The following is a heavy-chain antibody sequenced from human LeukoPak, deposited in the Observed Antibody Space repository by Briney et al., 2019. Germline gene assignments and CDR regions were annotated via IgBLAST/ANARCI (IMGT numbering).Heavy chain of an antibody. Sequence: SETLSLTCTVSGGSISSYYWSWIRQPAGKGLEWIGRIDTSGNTNYKPSLKSRVTMSVDTSKNQLSLKLSSVTAADTAVYYCARVAAGKGYPFDYWGQGTLVTVSS. J-gene: IGHJ4*02. D-gene: IGHD6-13*01. V-gene: IGHV4-4*07. CDR2: IDTSGNT. CDR1: GGSISSYY. CDR3: ARVAAGKGYPFDY.